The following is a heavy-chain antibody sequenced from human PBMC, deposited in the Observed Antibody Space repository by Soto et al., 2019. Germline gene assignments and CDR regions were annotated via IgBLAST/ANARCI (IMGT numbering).Heavy chain of an antibody. D-gene: IGHD3-10*01. CDR2: IIPIFGTA. CDR1: GGTFSSYA. Sequence: SVKVSCKASGGTFSSYAISWVRQAPGQGLEWMGGIIPIFGTANYAQKFQGRVTITADESTSTAYMELSSLRSEDTAVYYCARDGPVTMVRGVIIPLYGMDVWGQGTTVTVSS. V-gene: IGHV1-69*13. J-gene: IGHJ6*02. CDR3: ARDGPVTMVRGVIIPLYGMDV.